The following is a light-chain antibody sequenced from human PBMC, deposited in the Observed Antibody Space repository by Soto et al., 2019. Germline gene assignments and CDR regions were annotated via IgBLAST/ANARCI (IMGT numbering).Light chain of an antibody. V-gene: IGKV3-11*01. CDR1: QSVTNY. Sequence: EIFLTQSPDTLSLTPGERATLTCRASQSVTNYIAWYQQRPGQAPRLLIYDASNRATGVPARFSGSRSGTDFTLTISDLEPADFGLYYCQQRLNWPPGFGQGTKVDI. J-gene: IGKJ1*01. CDR3: QQRLNWPPG. CDR2: DAS.